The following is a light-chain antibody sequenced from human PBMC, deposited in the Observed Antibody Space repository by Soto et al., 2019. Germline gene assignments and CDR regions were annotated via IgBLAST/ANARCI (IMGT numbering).Light chain of an antibody. V-gene: IGKV3-11*01. CDR1: QGVSSS. CDR2: DAS. J-gene: IGKJ1*01. CDR3: QQRSNWPRT. Sequence: EIVLTQSPATLSLSPGERAPFSSRASQGVSSSLAWYQQKPGQAPRLLIYDASNRATGIPARFSGSGSGTDFTLTISSLEPEDFAVYYCQQRSNWPRTFGQGTKVEIK.